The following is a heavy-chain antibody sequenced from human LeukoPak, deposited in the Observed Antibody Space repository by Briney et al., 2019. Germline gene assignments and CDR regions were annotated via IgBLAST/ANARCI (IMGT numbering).Heavy chain of an antibody. Sequence: NASETLSLTCTVSGGSISSYYWSWIRQPPGKGLEWIGYIYYSGSTNYNPSLKSRVTISVDTSKNQFSLKLSSVTAADTAVYYCARDLTYCSSTSCLNWFDPWGQGTLVTVSS. CDR3: ARDLTYCSSTSCLNWFDP. J-gene: IGHJ5*02. D-gene: IGHD2-2*01. CDR2: IYYSGST. CDR1: GGSISSYY. V-gene: IGHV4-59*01.